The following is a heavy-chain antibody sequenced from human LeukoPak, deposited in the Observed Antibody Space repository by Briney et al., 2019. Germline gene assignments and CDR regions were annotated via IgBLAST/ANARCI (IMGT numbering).Heavy chain of an antibody. CDR2: INHSGST. Sequence: SETLSLTCAVYGGSFSGYYWSWIRQPPGKGLEWIGEINHSGSTNYNPSLKSRVTISVDTSKNQFSLKLSSVTAADTAVYYCARDHGSTDAFDIWGQGTMVTVSS. D-gene: IGHD1-26*01. V-gene: IGHV4-34*01. CDR3: ARDHGSTDAFDI. CDR1: GGSFSGYY. J-gene: IGHJ3*02.